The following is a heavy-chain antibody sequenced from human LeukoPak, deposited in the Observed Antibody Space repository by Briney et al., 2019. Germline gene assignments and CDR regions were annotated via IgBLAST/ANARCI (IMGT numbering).Heavy chain of an antibody. CDR2: DYYREST. Sequence: SETLSLTCTVSVGSTSSSSYYWGWISQLPGKWMELIGCDYYRESTYYNPSLKIRVTISVDTSKNQLSLKLSTVAAADTAVYDCARANGDYPFDYWGQGTLVTVSS. D-gene: IGHD4-17*01. CDR1: VGSTSSSSYY. CDR3: ARANGDYPFDY. V-gene: IGHV4-39*01. J-gene: IGHJ4*02.